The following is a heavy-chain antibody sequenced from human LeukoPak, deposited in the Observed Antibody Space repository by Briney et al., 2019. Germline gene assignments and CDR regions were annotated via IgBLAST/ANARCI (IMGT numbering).Heavy chain of an antibody. CDR1: GFTFSGSA. D-gene: IGHD6-19*01. J-gene: IGHJ6*02. CDR3: ARGAVAPPLFNYYYYYGMDV. CDR2: IRSRANNYAT. V-gene: IGHV3-73*01. Sequence: GGSLRLSCAASGFTFSGSAMHWVRQASGKGLEWVGRIRSRANNYATAYAASVKGRFTISRDNAKNSLYLQMNSLRAEDTAVYYCARGAVAPPLFNYYYYYGMDVWGQGTTVTVSS.